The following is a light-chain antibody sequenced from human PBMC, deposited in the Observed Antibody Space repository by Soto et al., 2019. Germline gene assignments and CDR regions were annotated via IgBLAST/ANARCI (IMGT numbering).Light chain of an antibody. J-gene: IGLJ1*01. CDR3: SSYTSSNAEV. V-gene: IGLV2-14*03. CDR1: SNDVGGYNY. CDR2: DVT. Sequence: QSALTQPASVPGSPGQSITISCTGTSNDVGGYNYVSWYQHHPGKAPKLIICDVTDRPSGISYRFSASKSGNTASLTISGLQAEDEADYYCSSYTSSNAEVFGTGTKVTVL.